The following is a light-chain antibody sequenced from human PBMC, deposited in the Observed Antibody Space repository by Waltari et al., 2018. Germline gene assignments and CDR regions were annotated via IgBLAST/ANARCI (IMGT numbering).Light chain of an antibody. V-gene: IGKV4-1*01. J-gene: IGKJ1*01. CDR3: QQYYSSPST. CDR2: WAG. CDR1: QSVLYSSNNKNY. Sequence: DIVMTQSPDSLAVSLGERATINCKSSQSVLYSSNNKNYLAWYQQKPRQPPRLIIYWAGTRESGVPERFSGSGSGTDFTLTISSLQAEDVAVYHCQQYYSSPSTFGQGTKVEIK.